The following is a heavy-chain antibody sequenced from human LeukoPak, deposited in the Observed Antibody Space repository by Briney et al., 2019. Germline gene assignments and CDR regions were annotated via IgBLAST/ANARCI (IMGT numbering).Heavy chain of an antibody. CDR1: GGSISGTDLY. V-gene: IGHV4-39*01. J-gene: IGHJ6*02. CDR3: EKDSHLDV. Sequence: PSETLSLTCTVSGGSISGTDLYWGWIRQLPGKGLEWIGNIHSTGNSFCNPSLKSRVTISIDTSKNQFSLKLSSVTAADTAVYYCEKDSHLDVWGHRTTVTVSS. D-gene: IGHD2-15*01. CDR2: IHSTGNS.